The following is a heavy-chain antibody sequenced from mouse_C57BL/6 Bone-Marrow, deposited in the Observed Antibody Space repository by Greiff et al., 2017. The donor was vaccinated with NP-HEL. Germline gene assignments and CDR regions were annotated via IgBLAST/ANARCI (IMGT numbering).Heavy chain of an antibody. CDR3: AEGLRRYWYFDV. D-gene: IGHD2-12*01. CDR2: ITHSGET. J-gene: IGHJ1*03. CDR1: GFPITSGYY. Sequence: KLEESGPGLVKPSQSLYLTCSITGFPITSGYYWFWIRQSPGKPLVWMWFITHSGETFYNPFFQSPHPITTETSKNQFFLQLNSVTTEDTAMYYCAEGLRRYWYFDVWGTGTTVTVSS. V-gene: IGHV12-3*01.